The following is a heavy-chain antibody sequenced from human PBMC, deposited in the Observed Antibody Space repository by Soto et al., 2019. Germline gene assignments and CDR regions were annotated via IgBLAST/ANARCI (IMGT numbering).Heavy chain of an antibody. J-gene: IGHJ5*02. CDR3: ARDGSWYPGGNWFDP. CDR1: GFTFSSYG. D-gene: IGHD6-13*01. V-gene: IGHV3-33*01. Sequence: ESGGGVVQPGRSLRLSCAASGFTFSSYGMHWVRQAPGKGLEWVAVIWYDGSNKYYADSVKGRFTISRDNSKNTLYLQMNSLRAEDTAVYYCARDGSWYPGGNWFDPWGQGTLVTVSS. CDR2: IWYDGSNK.